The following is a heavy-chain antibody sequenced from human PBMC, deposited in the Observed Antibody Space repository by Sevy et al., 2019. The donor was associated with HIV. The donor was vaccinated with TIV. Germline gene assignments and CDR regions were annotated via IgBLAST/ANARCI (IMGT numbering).Heavy chain of an antibody. CDR3: ARDLWFYGSGPYGDAFDI. CDR1: GFTFSSYE. Sequence: EGSLRLSCAASGFTFSSYEMNWVRQAPGKGLEWISYISSSDSTIYADSVKGRFTISRDNAKNSLYLQMNSLRAEDTAVYYCARDLWFYGSGPYGDAFDIWGQGTMVTVSS. V-gene: IGHV3-48*03. J-gene: IGHJ3*02. CDR2: ISSSDST. D-gene: IGHD3-10*01.